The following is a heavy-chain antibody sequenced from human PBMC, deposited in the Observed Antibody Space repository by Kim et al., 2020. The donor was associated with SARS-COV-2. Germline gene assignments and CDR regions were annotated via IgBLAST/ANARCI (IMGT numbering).Heavy chain of an antibody. CDR2: IKQDGSEK. D-gene: IGHD1-26*01. Sequence: GGSLRLSCAASGFTFSSYWMSWVRQAPGKGLEWVANIKQDGSEKYYVDSVKGRFTISRDNAKNSLYLQMNSLRAEDTAVYYCARVRSGIYGDFYGMDVWGQGTTVTVSS. J-gene: IGHJ6*02. CDR3: ARVRSGIYGDFYGMDV. V-gene: IGHV3-7*01. CDR1: GFTFSSYW.